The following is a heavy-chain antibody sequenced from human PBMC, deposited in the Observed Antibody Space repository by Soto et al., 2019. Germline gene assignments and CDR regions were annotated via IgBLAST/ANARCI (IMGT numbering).Heavy chain of an antibody. CDR2: ISYDGSNK. Sequence: PGGSLRLSCAASGFTFSSYGMHWVRQAPGKGLEWVAVISYDGSNKYYADSVKGRFTISRDNSKNTLYLQMNSLRAEDTAVYYCAKDLERVVITTLFDYWGQGTLVTVSS. CDR3: AKDLERVVITTLFDY. D-gene: IGHD3-22*01. V-gene: IGHV3-30*18. J-gene: IGHJ4*02. CDR1: GFTFSSYG.